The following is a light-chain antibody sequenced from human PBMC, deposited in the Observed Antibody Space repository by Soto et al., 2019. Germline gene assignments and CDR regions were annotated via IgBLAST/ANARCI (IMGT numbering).Light chain of an antibody. J-gene: IGKJ1*01. CDR3: QQYNSYSWT. CDR1: QSVNNW. CDR2: KAS. Sequence: DIKMTQSLSTLSASVGDRVTITCRASQSVNNWLAWYQQKPGKAPKLLIYKASTLQTGVPSRFSGSGSGTDFTLTISSLQPDDAATYYCQQYNSYSWTFGQGTKVEI. V-gene: IGKV1-5*03.